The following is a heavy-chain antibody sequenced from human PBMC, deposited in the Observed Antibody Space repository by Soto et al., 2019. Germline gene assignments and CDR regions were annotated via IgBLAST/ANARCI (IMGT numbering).Heavy chain of an antibody. Sequence: ASVKVSCKASGYTFTNYYLHWVRQAPGQGLEWMGLINPSDGSTNYAQNFQGRLTMTRDTSTSTVSMELSSLGYEDTAVYFCTRGATPKSTSSGFDYWGQGTLVTVPS. CDR1: GYTFTNYY. J-gene: IGHJ4*02. V-gene: IGHV1-46*01. CDR2: INPSDGST. CDR3: TRGATPKSTSSGFDY. D-gene: IGHD3-3*01.